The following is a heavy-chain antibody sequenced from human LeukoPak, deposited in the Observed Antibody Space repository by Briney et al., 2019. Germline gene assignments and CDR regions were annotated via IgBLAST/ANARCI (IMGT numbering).Heavy chain of an antibody. V-gene: IGHV4-59*01. J-gene: IGHJ4*02. Sequence: KPSETLSLTCTVSGGSISSYYWSWIRQPPGKGLEWIGYIYYSGSTNYNPSLTSRVTISVDTSKNQFSLKLSSVTAADTAVYYCAGGRDTAMGPFDYWGQGTLVTVSS. CDR2: IYYSGST. D-gene: IGHD5-18*01. CDR3: AGGRDTAMGPFDY. CDR1: GGSISSYY.